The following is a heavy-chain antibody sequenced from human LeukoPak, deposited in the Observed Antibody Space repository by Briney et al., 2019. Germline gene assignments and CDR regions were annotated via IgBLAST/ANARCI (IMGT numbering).Heavy chain of an antibody. D-gene: IGHD3-22*01. J-gene: IGHJ4*02. V-gene: IGHV1-46*01. Sequence: ASVKVSCKASGYTFTSNYIHWVRQAPGQGLEWMGMIYPRDGSTSYAQKFQGRVTVTRDTSTSTVHMELSGLRSEDTAVYYCARGDDSGYYDYFDYWGQGALVTVSS. CDR2: IYPRDGST. CDR3: ARGDDSGYYDYFDY. CDR1: GYTFTSNY.